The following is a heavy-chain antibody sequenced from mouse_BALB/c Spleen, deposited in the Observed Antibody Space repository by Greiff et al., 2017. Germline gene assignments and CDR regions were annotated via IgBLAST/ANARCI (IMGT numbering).Heavy chain of an antibody. Sequence: EVKLVESGPSLVKPSQTLSLTCSVTGDSITSGYWNWIRKFPGNKLEYMGYISYSGSTYYNPSLKSRISITRDTSKNQYYLQLNSVTTEDTATYYCARGGYCSIAYWGQGTLVTVSA. D-gene: IGHD1-1*01. CDR1: GDSITSGY. J-gene: IGHJ3*01. V-gene: IGHV3-8*02. CDR2: ISYSGST. CDR3: ARGGYCSIAY.